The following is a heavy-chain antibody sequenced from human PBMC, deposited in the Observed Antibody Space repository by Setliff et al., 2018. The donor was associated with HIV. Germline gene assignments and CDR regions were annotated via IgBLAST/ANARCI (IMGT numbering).Heavy chain of an antibody. CDR2: IFTSGST. V-gene: IGHV4-61*09. D-gene: IGHD3-10*01. CDR1: GDSINSGSYY. J-gene: IGHJ4*02. CDR3: ARQGLTMNRGVPAPILYYFDY. Sequence: SETLSLTCTVSGDSINSGSYYWSWIRQPAGEGLEWIGHIFTSGSTTYNPSLKSRVSISLDTSKNQFSLKLSSVTAADTAVYYCARQGLTMNRGVPAPILYYFDYWGPGILVTVSS.